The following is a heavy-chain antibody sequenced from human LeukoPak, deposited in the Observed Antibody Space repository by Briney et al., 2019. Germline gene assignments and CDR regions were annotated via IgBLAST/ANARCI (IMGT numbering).Heavy chain of an antibody. CDR2: ISSNGGST. D-gene: IGHD5-18*01. CDR3: VKEGYSYGSYFDY. CDR1: GFTFSSYA. V-gene: IGHV3-64D*06. Sequence: PGGSLRLSCSASGFTFSSYAMHWVRQAPGKGLEYVSAISSNGGSTYYADSVKGRFTISRDNPKNTLYLQMSSLRAEDTAVYYCVKEGYSYGSYFDYWGQGTLVTVSS. J-gene: IGHJ4*02.